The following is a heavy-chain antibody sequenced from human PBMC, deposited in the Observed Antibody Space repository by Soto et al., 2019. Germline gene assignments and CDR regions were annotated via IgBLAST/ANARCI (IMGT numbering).Heavy chain of an antibody. CDR3: ARDPTNHAMDI. J-gene: IGHJ6*02. Sequence: QVQLVQSGAEVKKPGASVKVSCKASGYTFTSYYLHWVRQAPGQGLEWMGIIYPSGGSTTYAQKFQGRVSMTRDTSTSTVYMEVSSLRSEDTAVYYCARDPTNHAMDIWGQGTTVTVSS. V-gene: IGHV1-46*03. CDR2: IYPSGGST. CDR1: GYTFTSYY.